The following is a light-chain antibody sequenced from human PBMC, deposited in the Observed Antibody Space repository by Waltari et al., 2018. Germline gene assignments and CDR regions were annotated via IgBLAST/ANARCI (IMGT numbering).Light chain of an antibody. CDR3: QQSYSTPPYT. J-gene: IGKJ2*01. Sequence: DIQMTQSPSSLSAYVGDRVTITCRANQNIDKYLNWYQQKPGKAPKLLNYTASSLHSGVRSRFSGSGSGTDFTLTNSSLQTEDFATYYCQQSYSTPPYTFGQGTKLEIK. V-gene: IGKV1-39*01. CDR2: TAS. CDR1: QNIDKY.